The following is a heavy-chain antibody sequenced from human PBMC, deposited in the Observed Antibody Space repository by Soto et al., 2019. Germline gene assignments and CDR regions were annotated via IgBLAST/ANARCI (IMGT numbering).Heavy chain of an antibody. CDR3: ARVERAYCGGDCYDY. CDR1: GFTFSSYS. D-gene: IGHD2-21*01. CDR2: ISSSSSYI. V-gene: IGHV3-21*01. J-gene: IGHJ4*02. Sequence: EVQLVESGGGLVKPGGSLRLSCAASGFTFSSYSMNWVRQAPGKGLEWVSSISSSSSYIYYADSVKGRSTISRDNAKNSLYLQMNSLRAEDTAVYYCARVERAYCGGDCYDYWGQGTLVTVSS.